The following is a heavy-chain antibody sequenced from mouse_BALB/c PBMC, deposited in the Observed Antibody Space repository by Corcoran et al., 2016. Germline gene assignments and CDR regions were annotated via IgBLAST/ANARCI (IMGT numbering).Heavy chain of an antibody. Sequence: EGQLQQSGAELVKPGASVKLSCTASGFNIKDTYMHWVKQRPEQGLEWIGRIDPANGNTKYDPKFQGKATITADTSSNTAYLQLSSLTSEDTAVYYCANWDWYCDVWGAGTTVTVSS. CDR2: IDPANGNT. D-gene: IGHD4-1*01. CDR1: GFNIKDTY. CDR3: ANWDWYCDV. V-gene: IGHV14-3*02. J-gene: IGHJ1*01.